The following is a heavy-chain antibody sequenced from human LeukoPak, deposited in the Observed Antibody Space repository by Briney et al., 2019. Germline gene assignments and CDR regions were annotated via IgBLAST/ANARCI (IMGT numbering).Heavy chain of an antibody. CDR2: IIPIFGTA. CDR3: VSPMVRGNWFDP. Sequence: VKVSCEASGGTFSSYAISWVRQAPGQGLEWMGGIIPIFGTANYAQKFQGRVTITADESTSTAYMELSSLRSEDTAVYYCVSPMVRGNWFDPWGQGTLVTVSS. V-gene: IGHV1-69*01. CDR1: GGTFSSYA. D-gene: IGHD3-10*01. J-gene: IGHJ5*02.